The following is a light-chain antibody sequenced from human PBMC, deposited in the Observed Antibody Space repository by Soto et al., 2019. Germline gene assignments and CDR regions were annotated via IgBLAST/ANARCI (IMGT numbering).Light chain of an antibody. CDR3: QQYNNSPLL. V-gene: IGKV3-15*01. Sequence: EIVMTQSPATLSVSPGERATLSCRASQSVSSNLAWYQQKPGQAPRLLIYGASTRATGIPARFSGSGSGTEFTLTISSLQSEDFAFYYCQQYNNSPLLFGEGTKVEIK. CDR2: GAS. CDR1: QSVSSN. J-gene: IGKJ4*01.